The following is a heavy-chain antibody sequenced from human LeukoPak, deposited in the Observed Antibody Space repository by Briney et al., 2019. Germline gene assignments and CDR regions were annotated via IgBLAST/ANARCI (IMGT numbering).Heavy chain of an antibody. Sequence: ASVKVSCKASGYTFTGYYMHWVRQAPGQGLEWMGWISAYNGNTNYAQKLQGRVTMTTDTSTSTAYMELRSLRSDDTAVYYCARVIIAVAGTPNWFDPWGQGTLVTVSS. CDR1: GYTFTGYY. V-gene: IGHV1-18*04. D-gene: IGHD6-19*01. CDR2: ISAYNGNT. J-gene: IGHJ5*02. CDR3: ARVIIAVAGTPNWFDP.